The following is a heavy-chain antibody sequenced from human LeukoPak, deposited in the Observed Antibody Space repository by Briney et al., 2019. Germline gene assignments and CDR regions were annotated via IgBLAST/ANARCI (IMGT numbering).Heavy chain of an antibody. V-gene: IGHV4-59*01. CDR1: GGSISSYY. J-gene: IGHJ4*02. CDR3: AREGGQRSSWYDY. CDR2: IYYSGST. Sequence: PSETLSFTCTVSGGSISSYYWSWIRQPPGKGLEWIGYIYYSGSTNYNPSLKSRVTISVDTSKNQFSLKLSSVTAADTAVYYCAREGGQRSSWYDYWGQGTLDTVSS. D-gene: IGHD6-13*01.